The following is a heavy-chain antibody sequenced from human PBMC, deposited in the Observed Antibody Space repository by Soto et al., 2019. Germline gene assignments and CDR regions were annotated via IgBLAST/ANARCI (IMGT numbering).Heavy chain of an antibody. CDR3: PRPQAWAYYYYYGMDV. CDR1: GGCISSSSYY. D-gene: IGHD1-26*01. CDR2: IYYSGSA. J-gene: IGHJ6*02. V-gene: IGHV4-39*01. Sequence: PSETLSLSGTVSGGCISSSSYYWGCIGRPPWKGLEWIGSIYYSGSAYYNPSLKIRVTISVDTSKNQLSLKLSSATAADTAVYYCPRPQAWAYYYYYGMDVWRQGTTVTVSS.